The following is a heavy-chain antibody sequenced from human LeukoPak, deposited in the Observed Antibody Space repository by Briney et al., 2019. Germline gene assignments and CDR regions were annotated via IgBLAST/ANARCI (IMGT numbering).Heavy chain of an antibody. J-gene: IGHJ4*02. Sequence: GGSLTFSCAASGFTFDDYAMSWVRQGPGKGLEWVSGISWIGSSTGHADSVKGRFTISRDNARNSLYLQMNSLRAEDTAFYYCARVLRHFDWSPFDYWGQGILVTVSS. CDR2: ISWIGSST. V-gene: IGHV3-20*04. CDR1: GFTFDDYA. CDR3: ARVLRHFDWSPFDY. D-gene: IGHD3-9*01.